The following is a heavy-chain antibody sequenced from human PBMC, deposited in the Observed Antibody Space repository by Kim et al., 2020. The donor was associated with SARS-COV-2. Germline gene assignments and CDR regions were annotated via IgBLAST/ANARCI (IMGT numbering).Heavy chain of an antibody. V-gene: IGHV3-23*03. CDR3: AKGSAHATYGWWYIDL. Sequence: GGSLRLSCAASGFTFSSYAMSWVRQAPGKGLEWVALTYSGGTTTYYGDSVKGRFTIFRDNSKSTLYLDMNRRRAEDTAVYYCAKGSAHATYGWWYIDLWGRGALVTVSS. J-gene: IGHJ2*01. CDR1: GFTFSSYA. D-gene: IGHD3-10*01. CDR2: TYSGGTTT.